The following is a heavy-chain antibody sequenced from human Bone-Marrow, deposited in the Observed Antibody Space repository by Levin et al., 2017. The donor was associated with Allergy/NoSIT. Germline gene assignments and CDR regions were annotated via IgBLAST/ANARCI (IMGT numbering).Heavy chain of an antibody. CDR1: GFTFRHYT. Sequence: GGSLRLSCVASGFTFRHYTMNWVRQAPGKGLEWVSCITSSGDSTYYADSVKGRFTISRDNAKNSLYLQLNRLRDEDTAMYYCARDPARGYYDSSGYSGDHWGQGTMVTVSS. J-gene: IGHJ4*02. CDR3: ARDPARGYYDSSGYSGDH. V-gene: IGHV3-48*02. CDR2: ITSSGDST. D-gene: IGHD3-22*01.